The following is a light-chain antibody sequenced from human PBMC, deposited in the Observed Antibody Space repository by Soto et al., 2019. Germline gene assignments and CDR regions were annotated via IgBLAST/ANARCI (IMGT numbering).Light chain of an antibody. J-gene: IGKJ4*01. CDR2: GAS. CDR1: QSVSSSF. CDR3: QHYGSSPLT. Sequence: EIVLTQSPGTLSLSPGERATLSCRASQSVSSSFFAWYQQKPGQAPRLLIYGASSRATGIPDRCSGSGSGTDFTLTSSRLEPEYVAVYYWQHYGSSPLTFGGGTKVEIK. V-gene: IGKV3-20*01.